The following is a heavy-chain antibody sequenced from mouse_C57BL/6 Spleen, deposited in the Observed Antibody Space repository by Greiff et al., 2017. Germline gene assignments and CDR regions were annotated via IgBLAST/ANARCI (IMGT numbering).Heavy chain of an antibody. CDR2: IYPRSGNT. CDR1: GYTFTSYG. CDR3: AEMDGRGY. V-gene: IGHV1-81*01. D-gene: IGHD1-1*02. J-gene: IGHJ2*01. Sequence: QVQLKESGAELARPGASVKLSCKASGYTFTSYGISWVKQRTGQGLEWIGEIYPRSGNTYYNEKFKGKATLTADKSSSTAYMELRSLTSEDSAVYFCAEMDGRGYWGQGTTLTVSS.